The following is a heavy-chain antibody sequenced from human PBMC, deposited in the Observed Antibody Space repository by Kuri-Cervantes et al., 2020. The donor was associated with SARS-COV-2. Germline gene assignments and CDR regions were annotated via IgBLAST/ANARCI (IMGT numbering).Heavy chain of an antibody. CDR3: ARNGVGATRAQERYGMDV. Sequence: GGSLRLTCAASGFTFSSYGMHWVRQAPGKGLEWVAFIRYDGSNKYYADSVKGRFAISRDNSKNTLYLQMNSLRAEDTAVYYCARNGVGATRAQERYGMDVWGQGTTVTVSS. CDR2: IRYDGSNK. CDR1: GFTFSSYG. D-gene: IGHD1-26*01. V-gene: IGHV3-30*02. J-gene: IGHJ6*02.